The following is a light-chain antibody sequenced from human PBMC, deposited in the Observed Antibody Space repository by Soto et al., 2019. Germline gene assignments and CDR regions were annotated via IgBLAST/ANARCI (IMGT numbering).Light chain of an antibody. V-gene: IGKV3-11*01. CDR1: QPVSDK. Sequence: VMTQSPANLSVSPWVGATLCCWSSQPVSDKLAWYQQKPGQAPRLLIYDASNRATGIPARFSGSASGTDFTLTISSLEPEDFAVYYCQQLGTFGGGTKVDIK. CDR2: DAS. J-gene: IGKJ4*01. CDR3: QQLGT.